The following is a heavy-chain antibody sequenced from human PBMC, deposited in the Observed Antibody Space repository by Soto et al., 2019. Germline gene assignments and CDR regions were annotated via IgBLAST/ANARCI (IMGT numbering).Heavy chain of an antibody. V-gene: IGHV3-33*01. CDR1: GFTFSSYG. Sequence: HPGGSLRLSCAASGFTFSSYGMHWVRQAPGKGLEWVAVIWYDGSNKYYADSVKGRSTISRDNSKDTLYLQMNSLRAEDTAVYYCATSAAIVGVLDYWGQGTLVTVSS. D-gene: IGHD2-2*01. CDR3: ATSAAIVGVLDY. J-gene: IGHJ4*02. CDR2: IWYDGSNK.